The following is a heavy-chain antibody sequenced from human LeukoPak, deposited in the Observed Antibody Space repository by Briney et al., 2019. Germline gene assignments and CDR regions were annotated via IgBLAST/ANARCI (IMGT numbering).Heavy chain of an antibody. Sequence: GGSLRLSCAASGFTFSSYAMSWVRQAPGKGLEWVSTITGSGGNTYYADSVKGRFTISRDNSKNTLYLQMNSLRAEDTAVYYCAIIAVADIDYWGQGTLVTVSS. D-gene: IGHD6-19*01. CDR3: AIIAVADIDY. CDR2: ITGSGGNT. CDR1: GFTFSSYA. V-gene: IGHV3-23*01. J-gene: IGHJ4*02.